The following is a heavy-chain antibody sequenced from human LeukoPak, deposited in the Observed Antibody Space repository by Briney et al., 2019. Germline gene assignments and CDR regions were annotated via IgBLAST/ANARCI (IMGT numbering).Heavy chain of an antibody. D-gene: IGHD6-19*01. CDR2: IWYDGSNK. CDR3: ARESGRQWLETFDY. J-gene: IGHJ4*02. V-gene: IGHV3-33*08. Sequence: GRSLRLSCAASGFTFSSYAMHWVRQAPGKGLEWVAVIWYDGSNKYYADSVKGRFTISRDNSKNTLYLQMNSLRAEDTAVYYCARESGRQWLETFDYWGQGTLVTVSS. CDR1: GFTFSSYA.